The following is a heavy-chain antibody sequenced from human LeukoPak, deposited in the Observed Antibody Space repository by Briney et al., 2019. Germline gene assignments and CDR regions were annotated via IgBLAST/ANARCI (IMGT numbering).Heavy chain of an antibody. J-gene: IGHJ4*02. CDR3: ARVISSSWYHHDY. CDR1: GYTFTNYA. D-gene: IGHD6-13*01. Sequence: GASVKVSCKASGYTFTNYAISWVRQAPGQGLEWMGWISGFNGYTNYAQKFQGRVTMTTDTSTSTAYMELRSLRFDDTAMYYCARVISSSWYHHDYWGQGTLVTVSS. CDR2: ISGFNGYT. V-gene: IGHV1-18*01.